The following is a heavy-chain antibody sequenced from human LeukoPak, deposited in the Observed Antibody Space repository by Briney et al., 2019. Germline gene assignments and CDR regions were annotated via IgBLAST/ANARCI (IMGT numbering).Heavy chain of an antibody. Sequence: GGSLRLSCAASGFTFGDYAMHWVRQAPGKGLEWVSGISWNSGNIGYADSVKGRFTISRDNAKNSLYLEMTSLRVEDTALYYCANLHGDYRDYWGQGILVTVSS. CDR3: ANLHGDYRDY. J-gene: IGHJ4*02. CDR1: GFTFGDYA. CDR2: ISWNSGNI. V-gene: IGHV3-9*01. D-gene: IGHD4-17*01.